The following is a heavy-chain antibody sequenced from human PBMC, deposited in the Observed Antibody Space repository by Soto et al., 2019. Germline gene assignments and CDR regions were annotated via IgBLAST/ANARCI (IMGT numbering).Heavy chain of an antibody. Sequence: PGGSLRLSCAASGFTFSGYGMHWVRQAPGKGLEWVAVISHDGNEKYYADSVKGRFTISRDNSKNTLYLQMNSLRADDTAVYYCVKTTTVTAFDYSGQGTLVTVYS. J-gene: IGHJ4*02. D-gene: IGHD4-17*01. CDR3: VKTTTVTAFDY. CDR2: ISHDGNEK. CDR1: GFTFSGYG. V-gene: IGHV3-30*18.